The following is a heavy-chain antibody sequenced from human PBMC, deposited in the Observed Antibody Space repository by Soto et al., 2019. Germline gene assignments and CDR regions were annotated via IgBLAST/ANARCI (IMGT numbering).Heavy chain of an antibody. J-gene: IGHJ5*02. CDR1: GGTFSSYA. Sequence: QVQLVQSGAEVKKPGSSVKVSCKASGGTFSSYAISWVRQAPGQGLEWMGGIIPIFGTANYAQKFQGRVTITADKSTSTAYMELSSLRSEDTAVYYSARERGVVYYDRSGYYHNWFDPCGQGTLVTVSS. D-gene: IGHD3-22*01. V-gene: IGHV1-69*06. CDR2: IIPIFGTA. CDR3: ARERGVVYYDRSGYYHNWFDP.